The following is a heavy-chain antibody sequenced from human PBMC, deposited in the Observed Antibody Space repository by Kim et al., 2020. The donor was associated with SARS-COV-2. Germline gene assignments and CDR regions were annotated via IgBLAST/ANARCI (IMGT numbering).Heavy chain of an antibody. V-gene: IGHV4-59*01. CDR2: IYYSGST. CDR3: ARVVTMVQGDIIAPYYYYYMDV. Sequence: SETLSLTCTVSGGSISSYYWSWIRQPPGKGLEWIGYIYYSGSTNYNPSLKSRVTISVDTSKNQFSLKLSSVTAADTAVYYCARVVTMVQGDIIAPYYYYYMDVWGKGTTVTVSS. J-gene: IGHJ6*03. CDR1: GGSISSYY. D-gene: IGHD3-10*01.